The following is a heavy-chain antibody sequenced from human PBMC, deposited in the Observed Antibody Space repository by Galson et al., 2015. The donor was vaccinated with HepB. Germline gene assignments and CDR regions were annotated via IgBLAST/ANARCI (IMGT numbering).Heavy chain of an antibody. CDR1: GFPFSSYV. J-gene: IGHJ6*04. CDR2: ISTDGTKT. CDR3: ARAYTIFGVVRGMDV. D-gene: IGHD3-3*01. Sequence: SLRLSCAASGFPFSSYVMHWVRQAPGKGLEWVTTISTDGTKTYYAASVKGQFTISRDNSRNTLFLQMNSLRAEDTAVFYCARAYTIFGVVRGMDVWGKGTTVTVSS. V-gene: IGHV3-30-3*01.